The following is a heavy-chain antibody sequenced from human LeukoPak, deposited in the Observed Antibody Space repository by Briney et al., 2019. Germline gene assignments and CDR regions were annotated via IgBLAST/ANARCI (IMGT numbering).Heavy chain of an antibody. CDR2: IYYSGST. Sequence: SETLSLTCTASGGSISSYYWSWIWQPPGKGLEWIGYIYYSGSTNYNPSLKSRVTISVDTSKNQFSLKLSSVTAADTAVYYCAATRGSGSYLLDYWGQGTLVTVSS. V-gene: IGHV4-59*01. CDR1: GGSISSYY. J-gene: IGHJ4*02. CDR3: AATRGSGSYLLDY. D-gene: IGHD1-26*01.